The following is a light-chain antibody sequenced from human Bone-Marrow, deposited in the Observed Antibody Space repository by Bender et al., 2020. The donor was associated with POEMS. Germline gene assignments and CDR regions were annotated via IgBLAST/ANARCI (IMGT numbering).Light chain of an antibody. V-gene: IGLV1-44*01. CDR3: EVWDDSLNGWV. J-gene: IGLJ3*02. Sequence: QSVLTQPPSASGTPGQRVTISCSGGSSNIGAHAVNWYQHLPGTAPKLLIYSSHRRPSEVPDRFSGSRSGTSASLAISGLQSEDEADYYCEVWDDSLNGWVFGGGTKLTVL. CDR1: SSNIGAHA. CDR2: SSH.